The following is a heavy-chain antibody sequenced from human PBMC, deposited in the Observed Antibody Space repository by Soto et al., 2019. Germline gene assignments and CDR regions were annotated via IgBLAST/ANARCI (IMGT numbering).Heavy chain of an antibody. D-gene: IGHD1-7*01. CDR1: GYSFTSYW. CDR2: IDPSDSYT. CDR3: ARTGKWNYDNDYYGMDD. J-gene: IGHJ6*02. V-gene: IGHV5-10-1*01. Sequence: PGESLKISCKGSGYSFTSYWISWVRQMPGKGLEWMGRIDPSDSYTNYSPSFQGHVTISADKSISTAYLQWSSLKASDTAMYYCARTGKWNYDNDYYGMDDWGQGTTVTDSS.